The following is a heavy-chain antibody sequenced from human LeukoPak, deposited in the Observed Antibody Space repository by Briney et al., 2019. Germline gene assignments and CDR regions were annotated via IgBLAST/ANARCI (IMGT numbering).Heavy chain of an antibody. CDR1: GFTFNSCW. J-gene: IGHJ4*02. D-gene: IGHD6-6*01. CDR2: INEDGSEK. V-gene: IGHV3-7*01. Sequence: PGGSLRLSCAASGFTFNSCWMSWVRQAPGKGLEWTANINEDGSEKHYVDSVEGRFTISRDNAKNSLYLQMNSLRAEDTALYYCTRGDSSSKIDYWGQGILVIVSS. CDR3: TRGDSSSKIDY.